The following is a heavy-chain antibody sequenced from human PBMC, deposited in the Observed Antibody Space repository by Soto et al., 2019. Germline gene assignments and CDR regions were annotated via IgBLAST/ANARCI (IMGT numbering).Heavy chain of an antibody. CDR3: ARVGKTGTTLDY. D-gene: IGHD4-17*01. CDR1: GGSISSGGYS. V-gene: IGHV4-30-2*01. J-gene: IGHJ4*02. CDR2: IYHSGT. Sequence: QLQLQESGSGMVKPSQTLSLTCAVAGGSISSGGYSWGWIRQPPGKGLEWIGYIYHSGTYYNPSLKSRVTISVDRSKNQFSLKLSAVSAADTAVYYCARVGKTGTTLDYWGQGTLVTVAS.